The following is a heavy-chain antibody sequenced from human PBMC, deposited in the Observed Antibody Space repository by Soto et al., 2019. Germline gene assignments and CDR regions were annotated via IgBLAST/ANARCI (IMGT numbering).Heavy chain of an antibody. Sequence: QVQLVQSGAEVKKPGSSVKVSCKASGGTFSSYAISWVRQAPGQGLEWMGGIIPIFDTANYAQKFQDRVTITADKSTRTAYMELSSLRSEDTAVYFCARDLSSMVRRDYYYYGMDVWGQGTTVTVSS. CDR2: IIPIFDTA. V-gene: IGHV1-69*06. CDR1: GGTFSSYA. CDR3: ARDLSSMVRRDYYYYGMDV. D-gene: IGHD3-10*01. J-gene: IGHJ6*02.